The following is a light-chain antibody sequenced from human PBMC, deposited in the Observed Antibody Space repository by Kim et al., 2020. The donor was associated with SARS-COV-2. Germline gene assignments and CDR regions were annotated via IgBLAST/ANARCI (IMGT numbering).Light chain of an antibody. CDR1: QSVLYSSNNKNY. V-gene: IGKV4-1*01. CDR3: QKYYSTPIFT. CDR2: WAS. Sequence: TINCKSSQSVLYSSNNKNYLAWYQQKPGQPPKLLIYWASTREAGVPDRFSGSGSGTDFTLTISSMQAEDVAVYYCQKYYSTPIFTFGPGTKVDIK. J-gene: IGKJ3*01.